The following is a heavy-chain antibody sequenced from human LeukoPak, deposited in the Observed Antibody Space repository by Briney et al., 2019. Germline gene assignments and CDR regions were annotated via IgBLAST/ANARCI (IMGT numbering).Heavy chain of an antibody. D-gene: IGHD3-10*01. CDR3: ARGGSESYRNDFYMDV. CDR1: GPSISSYY. CDR2: IYYSGTT. Sequence: SQTLSLTCTVSGPSISSYYWSSIRHPPGKGLEWVGYIYYSGTTNYNPSLKSRVTISVDTSKNQFSLKLSSVSAAGTAVYFCARGGSESYRNDFYMDVWGKGTTVTVS. V-gene: IGHV4-59*01. J-gene: IGHJ6*03.